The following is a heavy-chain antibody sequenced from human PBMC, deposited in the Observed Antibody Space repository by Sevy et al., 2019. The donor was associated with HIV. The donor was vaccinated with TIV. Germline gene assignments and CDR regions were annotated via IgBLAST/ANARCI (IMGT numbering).Heavy chain of an antibody. V-gene: IGHV3-53*01. CDR3: ARASRVTLILIVRIGWHFDL. CDR2: ISTDGST. J-gene: IGHJ2*01. Sequence: GGSLRLSCAASGFSVSSSYVTWVRQAPGKGLEWVSVISTDGSTYYADSVKGRLTNSIDGSKNTLSLQMNSMRGEDTAVYYCARASRVTLILIVRIGWHFDLWGRGTLVTVSS. CDR1: GFSVSSSY. D-gene: IGHD3-22*01.